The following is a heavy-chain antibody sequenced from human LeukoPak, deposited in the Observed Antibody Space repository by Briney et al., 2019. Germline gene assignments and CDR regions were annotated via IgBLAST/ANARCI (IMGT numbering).Heavy chain of an antibody. J-gene: IGHJ6*02. CDR3: ARYSSSSGGMDV. CDR2: INHSGST. Sequence: SETLSLTCAVYGGSFSGYYWSWIRQPPGKGLEWIGEINHSGSTNYNPSLKSRVTISVDTSKNQFSLKLSSVTAADTAVYYCARYSSSSGGMDVWGQGTKVNVSS. D-gene: IGHD6-6*01. V-gene: IGHV4-34*01. CDR1: GGSFSGYY.